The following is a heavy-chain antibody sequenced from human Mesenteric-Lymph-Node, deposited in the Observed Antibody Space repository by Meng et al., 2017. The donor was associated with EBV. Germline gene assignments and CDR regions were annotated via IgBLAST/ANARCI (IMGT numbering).Heavy chain of an antibody. Sequence: RQASGPGLGKRSGTLSLSCAVSVGSCSSNNCWSWVRQPPGKELEWIGEIHHSGATNYNPSLKSRVTISVDKSKNQFSLELSSVTAADAAVYFCASVIYGSGLNSWFDPWGHGTLVTVSS. V-gene: IGHV4-4*02. D-gene: IGHD3-10*01. CDR1: VGSCSSNNC. CDR2: IHHSGAT. CDR3: ASVIYGSGLNSWFDP. J-gene: IGHJ5*02.